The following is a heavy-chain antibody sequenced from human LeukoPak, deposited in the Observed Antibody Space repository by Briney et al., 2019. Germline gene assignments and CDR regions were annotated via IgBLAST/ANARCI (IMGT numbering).Heavy chain of an antibody. V-gene: IGHV3-30*02. CDR2: IRYDGSNK. J-gene: IGHJ4*02. CDR1: GFTFSSYG. D-gene: IGHD3-22*01. Sequence: GGSPRLSCAASGFTFSSYGMHWVRQAPGKGLEWVAFIRYDGSNKYYADSVKGRFTISRDNSKNTLYLQMNSLRAEDTAVYYCANPSHYYDSSSDDYWGQGTLVTVSS. CDR3: ANPSHYYDSSSDDY.